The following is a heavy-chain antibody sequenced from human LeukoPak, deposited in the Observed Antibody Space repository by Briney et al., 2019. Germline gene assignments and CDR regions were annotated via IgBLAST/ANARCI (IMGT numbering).Heavy chain of an antibody. CDR2: ISYDGSNK. V-gene: IGHV3-30-3*01. J-gene: IGHJ5*02. Sequence: GGSLRLSCAASGFTFSSYAMHWVRQAPGKGLEWVAVISYDGSNKYYADSVKGRFTISRDNSKNTLYLQMNSLRAEDTAVYYCARGSEYNSGSYSQAKDWFDPWGREPWSPSPQ. D-gene: IGHD1-26*01. CDR3: ARGSEYNSGSYSQAKDWFDP. CDR1: GFTFSSYA.